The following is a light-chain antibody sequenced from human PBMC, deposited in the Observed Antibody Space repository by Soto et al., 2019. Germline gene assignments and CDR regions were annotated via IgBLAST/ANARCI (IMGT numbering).Light chain of an antibody. CDR1: QSVSSY. CDR2: DAS. CDR3: QQRSNWPLYSFT. Sequence: EIVLTQSPATLSLSPGERATLSCRSSQSVSSYLAWYQQKPGQAPRLLIYDASNMATGIPARFSGSGSGTDFTLTISSLEPEDFAVYYCQQRSNWPLYSFTFGPGTKVDIK. V-gene: IGKV3-11*01. J-gene: IGKJ3*01.